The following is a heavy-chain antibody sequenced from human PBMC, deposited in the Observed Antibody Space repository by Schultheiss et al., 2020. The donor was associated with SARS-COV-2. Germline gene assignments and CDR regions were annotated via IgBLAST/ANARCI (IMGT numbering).Heavy chain of an antibody. D-gene: IGHD1-20*01. V-gene: IGHV3-48*04. CDR1: GFTFSSYA. Sequence: GGSLRLSCAASGFTFSSYAMSWVRQAPGKGLEWVSYISSSGSTIYYADSVKGRFTISRDNAKNSLYLQMNSLRAEDTAVYYCARGPGYNWNSVGYFDLWGRGTLVTVSS. CDR2: ISSSGSTI. J-gene: IGHJ2*01. CDR3: ARGPGYNWNSVGYFDL.